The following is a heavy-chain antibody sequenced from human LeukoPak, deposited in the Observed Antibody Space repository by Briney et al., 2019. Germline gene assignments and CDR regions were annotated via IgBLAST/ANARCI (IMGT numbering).Heavy chain of an antibody. D-gene: IGHD1-26*01. V-gene: IGHV3-23*01. CDR3: AKALLPDYYYMDV. CDR2: ISGSGDIT. J-gene: IGHJ6*03. Sequence: PGGSLRLSCAAFEFSFSSYVMSWVRQAPGKGLEWVSSISGSGDITYYADSVKGRFTTSRDNSKNTLFLQMNSLRAEDTAVYYCAKALLPDYYYMDVWGKGTMVTVSS. CDR1: EFSFSSYV.